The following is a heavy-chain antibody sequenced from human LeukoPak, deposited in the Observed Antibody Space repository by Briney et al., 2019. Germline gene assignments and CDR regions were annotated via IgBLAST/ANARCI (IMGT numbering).Heavy chain of an antibody. V-gene: IGHV1-58*02. CDR3: AAPGYYDSSGYSI. D-gene: IGHD3-22*01. J-gene: IGHJ4*02. CDR2: IVVGSGNT. Sequence: TSVKVSCKASGFTFTSSAMQWVRQPRGQRLEWIGWIVVGSGNTNYAQKFQERVTITRDMSTSTAYMELSSLRSEDTAVYYCAAPGYYDSSGYSIWGQGTLVTVSS. CDR1: GFTFTSSA.